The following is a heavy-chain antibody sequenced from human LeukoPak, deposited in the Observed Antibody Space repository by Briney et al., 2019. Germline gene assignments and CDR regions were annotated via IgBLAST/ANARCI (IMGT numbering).Heavy chain of an antibody. CDR3: ARVGDILTGYYDFDY. J-gene: IGHJ4*02. V-gene: IGHV4-59*01. D-gene: IGHD3-9*01. Sequence: PSETLSPTCTVSGGSISSYYWSWIRQPPGKGLEWIGYIYYSGSTNYNPSLKSRVTISVDTSKNQFSLKLSSVTAADTAVYYCARVGDILTGYYDFDYWGQGTLVTVSS. CDR1: GGSISSYY. CDR2: IYYSGST.